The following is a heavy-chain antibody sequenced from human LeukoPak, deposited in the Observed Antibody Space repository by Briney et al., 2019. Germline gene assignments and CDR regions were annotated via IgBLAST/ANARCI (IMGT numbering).Heavy chain of an antibody. Sequence: SVKVSCKASGGTFSSYAISWVRQAPGQGLEWMGGIIPIFGTANYAQKFQGRVTITTDESTSTAYMELSSLRSEDTAVYYCASGFSSGWYLNAFDIRGQGTMVTVSS. J-gene: IGHJ3*02. CDR1: GGTFSSYA. CDR2: IIPIFGTA. V-gene: IGHV1-69*05. D-gene: IGHD6-19*01. CDR3: ASGFSSGWYLNAFDI.